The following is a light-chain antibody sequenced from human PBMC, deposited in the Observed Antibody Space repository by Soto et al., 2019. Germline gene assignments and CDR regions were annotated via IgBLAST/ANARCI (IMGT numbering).Light chain of an antibody. J-gene: IGKJ1*01. CDR3: LQYQISWT. Sequence: DIQMTQSPSTLSASVGDRVSITCRASQSISRQLAWYQQKPGKAPNLLIYQASNLETGVPSRFTGSGYGTEFPLTISSLQPEDLATYYCLQYQISWTCGQGTKVAVK. V-gene: IGKV1-5*03. CDR1: QSISRQ. CDR2: QAS.